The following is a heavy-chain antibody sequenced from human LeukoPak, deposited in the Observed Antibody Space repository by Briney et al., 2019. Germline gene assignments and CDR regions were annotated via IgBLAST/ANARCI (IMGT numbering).Heavy chain of an antibody. D-gene: IGHD5-12*01. J-gene: IGHJ4*02. Sequence: PGGSLRLSCAASGFTFSSYAMSWVRQAPGKGLEWVSAISGSGGSTYYADSVKGRFTISRDNSKNTLYLQMNSLRAEDTALYYCAKGDHIVPTSAYFDYWGQGTLVTVSS. V-gene: IGHV3-23*01. CDR3: AKGDHIVPTSAYFDY. CDR2: ISGSGGST. CDR1: GFTFSSYA.